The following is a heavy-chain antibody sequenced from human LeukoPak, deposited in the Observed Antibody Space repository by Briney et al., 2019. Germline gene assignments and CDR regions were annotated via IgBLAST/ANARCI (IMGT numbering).Heavy chain of an antibody. Sequence: PGGSLRLSCAASGFTFSSYAMSWVRQAPGEGLEWVSAISGSGGSTYYADSVKGRFTISRDNPKNTLYLQMNSLRAEDTAVYYCAKDLGQVAARPGSGYWGQGTLVTVSS. CDR3: AKDLGQVAARPGSGY. J-gene: IGHJ4*02. D-gene: IGHD6-6*01. CDR1: GFTFSSYA. CDR2: ISGSGGST. V-gene: IGHV3-23*01.